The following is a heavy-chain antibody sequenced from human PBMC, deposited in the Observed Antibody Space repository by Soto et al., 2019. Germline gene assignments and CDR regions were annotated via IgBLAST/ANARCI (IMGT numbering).Heavy chain of an antibody. D-gene: IGHD3-3*01. J-gene: IGHJ4*02. V-gene: IGHV1-24*01. CDR3: ATLLAVLEYYFDY. CDR1: GYTLTELS. CDR2: FDPEDGET. Sequence: ASVKVSCKVSGYTLTELSMHWVRQAPGKGLEWMGGFDPEDGETIYAQKFQGRVTMTEDTSTDTAYMELSSLRSEDTAVYYRATLLAVLEYYFDYWGQGTLVTVSS.